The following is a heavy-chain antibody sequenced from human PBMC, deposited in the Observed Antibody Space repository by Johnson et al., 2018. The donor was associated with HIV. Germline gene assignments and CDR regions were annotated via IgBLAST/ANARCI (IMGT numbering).Heavy chain of an antibody. CDR2: ISGSGNII. J-gene: IGHJ3*02. D-gene: IGHD3-16*01. CDR3: ARDWGRFGQLGGDAFDI. CDR1: GFTFSDYY. V-gene: IGHV3-11*01. Sequence: QVLLVESGGGLVKPGGSLRLSCAASGFTFSDYYMTWIRQAPGKGLEWVSYISGSGNIIYYTDSLKGRFTISRDNAKNSMYLPMNSLRTEDTALYYCARDWGRFGQLGGDAFDIWGQGTKVTVSS.